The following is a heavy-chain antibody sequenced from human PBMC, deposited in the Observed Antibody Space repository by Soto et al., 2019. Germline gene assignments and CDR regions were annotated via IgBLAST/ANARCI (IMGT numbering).Heavy chain of an antibody. CDR3: TKNALQGAVAGPNWFDP. Sequence: EVQXLXSGGXLLEPGXXLRLXCAAXGFTFSNYAMNWVRQAPGKGXXXXXAISGSGGSTYYADSVKGRFTISXXXXXXXXXXXXXXXXXXXTAVYYCTKNALQGAVAGPNWFDPWGQGTLVTVSS. J-gene: IGHJ5*02. CDR1: GFTFSNYA. V-gene: IGHV3-23*01. D-gene: IGHD6-19*01. CDR2: ISGSGGST.